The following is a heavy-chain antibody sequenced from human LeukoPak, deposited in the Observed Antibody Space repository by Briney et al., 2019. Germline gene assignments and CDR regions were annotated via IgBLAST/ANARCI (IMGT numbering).Heavy chain of an antibody. CDR3: AKVWSSLGYCSGGDCYLDH. J-gene: IGHJ4*02. V-gene: IGHV3-23*01. CDR1: GFTFSSYA. Sequence: GGSLRLSCAASGFTFSSYAMNWVRQAPGKGLEWVSVISASGSTTYYADSVKGRFTISRDNSKNTLYLQMNSLRAEDTAIYYCAKVWSSLGYCSGGDCYLDHWGQGTLVTVSS. D-gene: IGHD2-15*01. CDR2: ISASGSTT.